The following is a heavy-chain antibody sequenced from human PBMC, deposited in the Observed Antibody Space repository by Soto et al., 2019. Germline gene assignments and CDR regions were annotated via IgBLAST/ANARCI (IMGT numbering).Heavy chain of an antibody. Sequence: KPWETLSLTCAVSGYSISSGYYWGWIRQPPGKGLEWIGSIYHSGSTYYNPSLKSRVTISVDTSKNQFSLQLSSVTAADTAVYYCARSRGTMVRGVLLNDAFDIWGQGTMVAVSS. CDR2: IYHSGST. CDR1: GYSISSGYY. D-gene: IGHD3-10*01. V-gene: IGHV4-38-2*01. J-gene: IGHJ3*02. CDR3: ARSRGTMVRGVLLNDAFDI.